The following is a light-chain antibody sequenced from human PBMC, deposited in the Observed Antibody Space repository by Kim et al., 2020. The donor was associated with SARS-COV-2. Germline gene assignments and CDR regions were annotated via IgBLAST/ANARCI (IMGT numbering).Light chain of an antibody. J-gene: IGKJ4*01. CDR1: QSASSY. Sequence: EIVLTQSPATLSLSPGERATLSCRASQSASSYLAWYQQKPGQAPRLLIYDASNRATGIPARFSGSGSGTDFTLTISSLEPEDFAVYYCQRRSNWLTFGGGTKVDIK. V-gene: IGKV3-11*01. CDR3: QRRSNWLT. CDR2: DAS.